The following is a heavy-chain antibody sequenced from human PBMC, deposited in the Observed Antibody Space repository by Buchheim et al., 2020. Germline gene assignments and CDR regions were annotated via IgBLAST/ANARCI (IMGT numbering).Heavy chain of an antibody. Sequence: EVQLVESGGGLVQPGGSLRLSCAASGFTVSSNYMSWVRQAPGKGLEWVSVIYSGGSTYYADSVKGRFTISRDNSKNTLYLQMNSLRAEDTAVYYCARALYNWNYPYYYYYYGMDVWGQGTT. CDR1: GFTVSSNY. CDR2: IYSGGST. D-gene: IGHD1-7*01. J-gene: IGHJ6*02. CDR3: ARALYNWNYPYYYYYYGMDV. V-gene: IGHV3-66*01.